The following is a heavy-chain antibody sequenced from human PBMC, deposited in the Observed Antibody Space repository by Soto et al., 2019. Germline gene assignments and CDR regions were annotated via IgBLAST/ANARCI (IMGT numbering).Heavy chain of an antibody. CDR1: GGSFSGYY. D-gene: IGHD2-2*01. CDR2: INHSGST. J-gene: IGHJ6*02. CDR3: AGGTVVVPAAI. Sequence: SETLSLTCAVYGGSFSGYYWSWIRQPPGKGLEWIGEINHSGSTNYNPSLKSRVTISVDTSKNQFSLKLSSVTAADTAVYYCAGGTVVVPAAIWGQGTTVTVSS. V-gene: IGHV4-34*01.